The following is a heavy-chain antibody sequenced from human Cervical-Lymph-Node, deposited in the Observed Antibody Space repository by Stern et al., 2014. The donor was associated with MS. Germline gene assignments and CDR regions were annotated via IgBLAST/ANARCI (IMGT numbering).Heavy chain of an antibody. V-gene: IGHV4-30-4*01. CDR2: IYSSGST. Sequence: QMQLVQSGPGLVKPSQTLSLTCTVSGGSMSDSHYYWSWVRQPPGKGLEWIGHIYSSGSTSYSPSLKSRLTMSMDTSKNQFSLNLNFVTAADTAVYYCARGGYSGYVEYDYWGQGTLVTVSS. J-gene: IGHJ4*02. D-gene: IGHD5-12*01. CDR1: GGSMSDSHYY. CDR3: ARGGYSGYVEYDY.